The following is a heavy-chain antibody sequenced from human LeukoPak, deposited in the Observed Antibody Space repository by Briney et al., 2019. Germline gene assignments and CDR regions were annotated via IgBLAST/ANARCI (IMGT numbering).Heavy chain of an antibody. CDR1: GGTFSSYA. D-gene: IGHD3-10*01. V-gene: IGHV1-69*13. Sequence: ASVKVSCKASGGTFSSYAISWVRQAPGQGLEWMGGIIPIFGTANYAQKFQGRVTITADESTSTAYMELSSLRSEDTAVYYCARDLKPYVGSGFDYWGQGTLVTVSS. CDR2: IIPIFGTA. J-gene: IGHJ4*02. CDR3: ARDLKPYVGSGFDY.